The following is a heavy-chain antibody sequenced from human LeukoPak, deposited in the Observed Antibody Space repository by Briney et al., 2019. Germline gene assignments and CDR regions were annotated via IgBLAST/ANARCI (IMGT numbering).Heavy chain of an antibody. CDR3: VKDRAYSFDY. Sequence: PGGSLRLSCTASGFTFSSYEMNWVRQAPGKGLEWVSHISSSGTIIYYADSVKGRFTISRDNAQNSLYLQMNGLRDEDTAVYYCVKDRAYSFDYWGQGILVTVSS. V-gene: IGHV3-48*03. D-gene: IGHD2-21*01. J-gene: IGHJ4*02. CDR2: ISSSGTII. CDR1: GFTFSSYE.